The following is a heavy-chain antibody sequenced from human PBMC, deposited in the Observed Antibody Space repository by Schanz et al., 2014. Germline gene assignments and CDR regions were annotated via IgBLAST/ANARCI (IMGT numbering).Heavy chain of an antibody. CDR3: ARDRQQLVGRIGYYYGMDV. D-gene: IGHD6-13*01. CDR2: IRYDGSNN. V-gene: IGHV3-30*02. Sequence: DLVESGGALVQPGGSLRLSCAASGFTFSSYGMHWVRQAPGKGLEWVAFIRYDGSNNYYADSVKGRFTISRDNSKNTLYLQMNSLRAEDTAVYYCARDRQQLVGRIGYYYGMDVWGQGTTVTVSS. J-gene: IGHJ6*02. CDR1: GFTFSSYG.